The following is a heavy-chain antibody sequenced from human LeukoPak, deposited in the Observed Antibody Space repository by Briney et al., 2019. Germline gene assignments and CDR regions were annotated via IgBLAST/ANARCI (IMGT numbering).Heavy chain of an antibody. CDR2: IYTSGST. J-gene: IGHJ4*02. V-gene: IGHV4-61*02. Sequence: SETLSLTCTVSGGSISSGSYYWSWIRQPAGKGLEWIGRIYTSGSTNYNPSLKSRVTISVDTSKNQFSLKLSSVTAADTAVYYCARNLYYYGSGPLIDYWGQGTLVTVSS. CDR3: ARNLYYYGSGPLIDY. CDR1: GGSISSGSYY. D-gene: IGHD3-10*01.